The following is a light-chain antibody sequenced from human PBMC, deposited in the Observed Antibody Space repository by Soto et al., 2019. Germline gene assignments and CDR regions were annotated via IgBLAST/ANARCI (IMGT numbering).Light chain of an antibody. CDR1: QSVNSN. J-gene: IGKJ4*01. CDR3: QQYNFWPPLT. Sequence: EIVMTQSPATLSVSPGERATLSCRASQSVNSNLAWYRQKPGQAPRPLISEPSTRSTGVPARFSGSGSGTEFTLTISSLQSEDSGIYYCQQYNFWPPLTFGGGTKVEIK. CDR2: EPS. V-gene: IGKV3-15*01.